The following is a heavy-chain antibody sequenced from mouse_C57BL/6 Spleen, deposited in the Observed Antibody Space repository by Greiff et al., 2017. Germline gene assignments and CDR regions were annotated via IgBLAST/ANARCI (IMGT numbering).Heavy chain of an antibody. D-gene: IGHD1-1*01. CDR2: IYPRSGNT. V-gene: IGHV1-81*01. J-gene: IGHJ4*01. Sequence: VQLQESGAELARPGASVKLSCKASGYTFTSYGISWVKQRTGQGLEWIGEIYPRSGNTYYNEKFKGKATLTADKSSSTAYMELRSLTSEDSAVYCCARTVYYGSSPCYYAMDYWGQGTSVTVSS. CDR3: ARTVYYGSSPCYYAMDY. CDR1: GYTFTSYG.